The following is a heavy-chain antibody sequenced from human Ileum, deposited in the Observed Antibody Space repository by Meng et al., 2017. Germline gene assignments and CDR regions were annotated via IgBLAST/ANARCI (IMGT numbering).Heavy chain of an antibody. V-gene: IGHV3-11*04. CDR1: GFTFSDYH. CDR2: INGSAEVG. CDR3: VRRGVTHCLKNDCCPTWFHH. D-gene: IGHD2-21*01. Sequence: LSPTCAASGFTFSDYHMAWMRQPPGKGLEWVSYINGSAEVGGYADSVKGRFTISRDKAKNSVDLQMNGMRVENTGVYYCVRRGVTHCLKNDCCPTWFHHWGQGIQVTVSS. J-gene: IGHJ5*02.